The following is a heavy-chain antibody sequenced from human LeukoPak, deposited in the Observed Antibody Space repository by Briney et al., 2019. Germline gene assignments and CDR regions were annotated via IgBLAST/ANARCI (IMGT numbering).Heavy chain of an antibody. D-gene: IGHD3-9*01. V-gene: IGHV3-30*02. J-gene: IGHJ4*02. CDR1: EFTFSAYA. Sequence: GGSLRLSCATSEFTFSAYAMHWIRQAPGRGLEWVAFVRYGGNIKYYADSVKGRFSISRDNSKNTLYLQMNSLRPEDTAVYYCAKDLGTEYNIFDYWGQGTLVTVSS. CDR3: AKDLGTEYNIFDY. CDR2: VRYGGNIK.